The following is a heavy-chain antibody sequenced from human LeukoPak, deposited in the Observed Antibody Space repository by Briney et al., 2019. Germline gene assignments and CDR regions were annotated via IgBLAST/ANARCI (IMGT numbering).Heavy chain of an antibody. J-gene: IGHJ4*02. D-gene: IGHD5-24*01. CDR1: GFTFSTYA. V-gene: IGHV3-64*01. CDR3: ARPSKIGYNYYFDY. Sequence: GGSLRLSCAASGFTFSTYAMHWVRQTPGKGLEYVSAISGNGGSTFYANSVKGRFTISRDNSKNTLFLQMGSLRDDDMAVYYCARPSKIGYNYYFDYWGQGTLVTASS. CDR2: ISGNGGST.